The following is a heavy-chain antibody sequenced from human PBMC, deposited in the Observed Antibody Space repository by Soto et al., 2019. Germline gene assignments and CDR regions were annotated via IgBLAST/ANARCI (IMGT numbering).Heavy chain of an antibody. CDR2: VSGSSAYI. V-gene: IGHV3-21*06. CDR3: ERDLRGHYGP. Sequence: VGSLRLSCEASGFTFRNFNMIWVRQAPGKGLEWVSAVSGSSAYIYYADSVKGRFTVSRDNSKNIVFLQMNGLRPEDTAVYYWERDLRGHYGPWGQGTMVTVSS. CDR1: GFTFRNFN. D-gene: IGHD4-17*01. J-gene: IGHJ5*01.